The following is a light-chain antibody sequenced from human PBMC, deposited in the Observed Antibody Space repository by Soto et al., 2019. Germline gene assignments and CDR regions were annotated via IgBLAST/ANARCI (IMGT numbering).Light chain of an antibody. CDR3: TSYTSSSTLV. J-gene: IGLJ7*01. CDR2: EVI. V-gene: IGLV2-14*01. CDR1: SSDVGGYKY. Sequence: QSVLTQPASVSGSPGQSITISCTGTSSDVGGYKYVSWYQHQSGKAPKLMIYEVINRPSGVSNRFSGSKSGNTAPLTISGLQAEDEADYYCTSYTSSSTLVFGGGTQLTVL.